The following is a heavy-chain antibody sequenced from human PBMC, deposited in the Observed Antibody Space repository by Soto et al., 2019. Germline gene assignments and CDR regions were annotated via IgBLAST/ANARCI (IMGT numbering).Heavy chain of an antibody. CDR3: ARADSLRFLAMDV. J-gene: IGHJ6*03. V-gene: IGHV4-31*03. CDR2: IYYSGST. CDR1: GGSISSGGYY. D-gene: IGHD3-3*01. Sequence: QVQLQESGPGLVKPSQTLSLTCTVSGGSISSGGYYWSWIRQHPGKGLEWIGYIYYSGSTYYNPSLKSRVTIAVDTSKNQFSLKLSSVTAADTAVYYCARADSLRFLAMDVWGKGTTVTVSS.